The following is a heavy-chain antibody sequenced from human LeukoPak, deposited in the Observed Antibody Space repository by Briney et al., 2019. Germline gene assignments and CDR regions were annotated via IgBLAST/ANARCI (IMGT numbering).Heavy chain of an antibody. V-gene: IGHV4-34*01. CDR3: ARGGDAEG. CDR2: INHSGST. D-gene: IGHD3-10*01. CDR1: GASFSGYY. Sequence: SETLSLTCAAYGASFSGYYWIWIRQPPGRGLEWIGEINHSGSTNYNPSLKSRVTISVDTSKNQFSLKPTSVTAADTAVYYCARGGDAEGWGQGTLVTVSS. J-gene: IGHJ4*02.